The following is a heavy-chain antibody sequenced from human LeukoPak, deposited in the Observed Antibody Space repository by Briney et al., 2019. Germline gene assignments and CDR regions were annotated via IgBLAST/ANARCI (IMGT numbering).Heavy chain of an antibody. CDR2: IYYSGST. CDR3: ARDHSGYDDRDY. J-gene: IGHJ4*02. D-gene: IGHD5-12*01. CDR1: GGSISSSSYY. Sequence: SETLSLTCTVSGGSISSSSYYWGWIRQPPGKGLEWIGSIYYSGSTYYNPSLKSRVTISVDTSKNQFSLKLSSVTAADTAVYYCARDHSGYDDRDYWGQGTLVTVSS. V-gene: IGHV4-39*02.